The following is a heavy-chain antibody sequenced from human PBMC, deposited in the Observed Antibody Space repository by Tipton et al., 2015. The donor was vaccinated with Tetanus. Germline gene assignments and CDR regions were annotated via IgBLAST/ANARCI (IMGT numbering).Heavy chain of an antibody. D-gene: IGHD3-22*01. CDR3: ARFSYDSGGFYSYFDS. J-gene: IGHJ4*02. CDR2: IYYSGSA. V-gene: IGHV4-59*01. CDR1: GDSISRFY. Sequence: LVKPSETLSLTCTMSGDSISRFYWSWIRQPPGKGLEWIGHIYYSGSANYNPSLKSRLTISIDTSNDQLSLRLTSVTAADTAIYYCARFSYDSGGFYSYFDSWGRGTLVTVSS.